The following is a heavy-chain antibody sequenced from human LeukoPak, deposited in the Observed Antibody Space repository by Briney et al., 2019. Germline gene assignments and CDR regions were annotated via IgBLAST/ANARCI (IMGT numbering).Heavy chain of an antibody. CDR2: ISSSGSTI. J-gene: IGHJ6*03. CDR3: ARKYGSGSYYYMDV. D-gene: IGHD3-10*01. V-gene: IGHV3-48*04. Sequence: GGSLRLSCAASGFTFSSYWMSWVRQAPGKGLEWVSYISSSGSTIYYADSVKGRFTISRDNAKNSLYLQMNSLRAEDTAVYYCARKYGSGSYYYMDVWGKGTTVTVSS. CDR1: GFTFSSYW.